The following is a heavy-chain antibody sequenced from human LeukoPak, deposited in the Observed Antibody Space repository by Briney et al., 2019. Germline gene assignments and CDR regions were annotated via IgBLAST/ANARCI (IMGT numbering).Heavy chain of an antibody. D-gene: IGHD7-27*01. CDR2: ISGSGDTT. CDR3: AKDFLGTVPDVFDI. V-gene: IGHV3-23*01. Sequence: GGSLRLSCTASGFTFSTFAMGWVRQAPGKGLQWVSGISGSGDTTYYADSVKGRFAISRDNSENTLYPQMNRLRDEDTAVYHCAKDFLGTVPDVFDIWGQGTMVTVSS. CDR1: GFTFSTFA. J-gene: IGHJ3*02.